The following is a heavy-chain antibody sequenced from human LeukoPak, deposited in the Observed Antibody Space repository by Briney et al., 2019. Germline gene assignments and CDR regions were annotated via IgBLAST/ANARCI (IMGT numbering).Heavy chain of an antibody. J-gene: IGHJ4*02. CDR3: ARDGVLEDILNYGYYTGFDY. Sequence: PGGSLRLSCAASGFTFSSYSMNWVRQAPGKGLEWVSSISSSSSYIYYADSVKGRFTISRDNAKNSLYLQMNSLRAEDTAVYYCARDGVLEDILNYGYYTGFDYWGQGTLVTVSS. CDR2: ISSSSSYI. D-gene: IGHD3-3*01. V-gene: IGHV3-21*01. CDR1: GFTFSSYS.